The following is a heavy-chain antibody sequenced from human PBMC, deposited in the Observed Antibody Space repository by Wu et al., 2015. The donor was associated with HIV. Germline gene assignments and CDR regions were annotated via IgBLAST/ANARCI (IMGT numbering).Heavy chain of an antibody. Sequence: QVQLVQSGAEVKKPGSSVKVSCKASGGTFSSYAISWVRQAPGQGLEWMGGIIPIFGTANYAQKFQGRVTITTDESTSTAYMELSSLRSEDTAVYYCARGSTGWLPHGGAFDIWGQGDNGHRLF. CDR3: ARGSTGWLPHGGAFDI. CDR1: GGTFSSYA. CDR2: IIPIFGTA. J-gene: IGHJ3*02. V-gene: IGHV1-69*05. D-gene: IGHD5-12*01.